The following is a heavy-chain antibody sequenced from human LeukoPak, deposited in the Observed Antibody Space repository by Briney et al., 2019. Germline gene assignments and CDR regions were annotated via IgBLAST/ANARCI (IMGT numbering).Heavy chain of an antibody. CDR2: ISGTGSTT. V-gene: IGHV3-23*01. J-gene: IGHJ5*01. D-gene: IGHD3-3*01. Sequence: GGSLRLSCVASGFAFSSYGMSWVRQAPGKGLEWVSAISGTGSTTYYADSVKGRFIISRDNSKNTLYLQMNSLRAEDTAVYYCAKGRIFGVVMGFESWGQGTLVTVSS. CDR1: GFAFSSYG. CDR3: AKGRIFGVVMGFES.